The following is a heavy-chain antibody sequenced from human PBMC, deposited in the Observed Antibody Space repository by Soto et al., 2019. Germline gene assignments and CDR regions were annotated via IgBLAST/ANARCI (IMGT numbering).Heavy chain of an antibody. CDR3: ARRYGLGSFDY. D-gene: IGHD3-10*01. J-gene: IGHJ4*02. Sequence: QVQLQESGPGLVKPSETLSLTCTVSGGSISSYYWSWIRQPPGKGLEWIGYSYYSGSTNYNPSLKSRVTISVDTSKNQFSLKLSSVTAADTAVYYCARRYGLGSFDYWGQGTLVTVSS. V-gene: IGHV4-59*08. CDR1: GGSISSYY. CDR2: SYYSGST.